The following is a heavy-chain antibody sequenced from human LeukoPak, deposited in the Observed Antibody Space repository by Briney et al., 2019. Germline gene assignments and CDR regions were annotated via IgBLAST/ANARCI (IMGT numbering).Heavy chain of an antibody. J-gene: IGHJ6*02. V-gene: IGHV4-61*02. D-gene: IGHD2-2*01. CDR3: AREDIVVVPAAIDYYYYGMDV. CDR1: GGSISSGSYY. Sequence: NPSETLSLTCTVSGGSISSGSYYWSWIRQPAGKGLEWIGRIYTSGSTNYNPSLKSRVTISVDTSKNQFSLKLSSVTAADTAVYYWAREDIVVVPAAIDYYYYGMDVWGQGTTVTVSS. CDR2: IYTSGST.